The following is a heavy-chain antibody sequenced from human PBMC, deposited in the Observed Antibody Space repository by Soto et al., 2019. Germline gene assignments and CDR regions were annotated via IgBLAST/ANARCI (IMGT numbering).Heavy chain of an antibody. CDR2: IDWNDDK. J-gene: IGHJ4*02. CDR3: ARHTYWNYCYFDY. CDR1: GFPLTKTGMG. D-gene: IGHD1-7*01. Sequence: AFRPTREKPTRTLAMTCALSGFPLTKTGMGVSWIRQPPGMALEWLARIDWNDDKFYSTSLKTRLTISKDTSKNQVVLRMTNMDPADTATYYCARHTYWNYCYFDYWGQGTLVSVSS. V-gene: IGHV2-70*04.